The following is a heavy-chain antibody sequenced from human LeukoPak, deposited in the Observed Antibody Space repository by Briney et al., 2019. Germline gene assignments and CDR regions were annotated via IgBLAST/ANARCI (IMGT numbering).Heavy chain of an antibody. Sequence: SVKVSCKASGGTFSSYAISWVRQAPGQGLEWIGGIIPIFGTANYAQKFQGRVTITTDESTSTAYMELSSLRSEDTAVYYCARSSFWSGSTMYYFDYWGQGTLVTVSS. J-gene: IGHJ4*02. D-gene: IGHD3-3*01. CDR3: ARSSFWSGSTMYYFDY. CDR2: IIPIFGTA. CDR1: GGTFSSYA. V-gene: IGHV1-69*05.